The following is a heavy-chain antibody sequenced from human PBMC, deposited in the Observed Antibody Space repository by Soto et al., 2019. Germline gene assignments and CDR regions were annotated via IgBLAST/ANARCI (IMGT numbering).Heavy chain of an antibody. J-gene: IGHJ5*02. CDR1: GFTFSDST. Sequence: EVQLVESGGGLVQPGGSLKLSCAASGFTFSDSTMHWVRQASGKGLEWVGRIRNKADSYATVYAASVKGRFTISRDDSKNMAYLQMNSLKTEDTAVYYCSGPMRSVGPWGQGTLVTVSS. CDR2: IRNKADSYAT. CDR3: SGPMRSVGP. V-gene: IGHV3-73*01.